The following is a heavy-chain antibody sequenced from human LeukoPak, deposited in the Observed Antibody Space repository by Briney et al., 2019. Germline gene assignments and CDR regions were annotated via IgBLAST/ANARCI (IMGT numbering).Heavy chain of an antibody. CDR3: AKSVGNSFDY. V-gene: IGHV3-23*01. D-gene: IGHD1/OR15-1a*01. J-gene: IGHJ4*02. CDR2: ISAGGDGT. CDR1: GFTFSSYA. Sequence: PGGSLRLSCAASGFTFSSYAMSWVRQAPGKGLEWVSTISAGGDGTYYADSVKGRFTISRDNSKNTLYLQMNSLRGEDTAVYYCAKSVGNSFDYWGQGTLVTVSS.